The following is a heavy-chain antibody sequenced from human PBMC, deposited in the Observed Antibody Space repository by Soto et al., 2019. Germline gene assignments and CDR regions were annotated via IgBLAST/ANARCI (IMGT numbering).Heavy chain of an antibody. J-gene: IGHJ5*01. Sequence: GGSLRLSCAASGFIFSAYGIHWVRQAPGKGLEWVAIVWNDGINNYYADSVKGRFTISRDNFKNTVDLQMNSLRVEDTAVYYCARLAYSNFLGGLDSWGQGTLVTVSS. CDR2: VWNDGINN. D-gene: IGHD1-26*01. CDR3: ARLAYSNFLGGLDS. V-gene: IGHV3-33*01. CDR1: GFIFSAYG.